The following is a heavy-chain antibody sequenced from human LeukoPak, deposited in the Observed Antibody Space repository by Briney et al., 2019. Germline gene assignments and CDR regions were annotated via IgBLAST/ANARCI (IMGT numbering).Heavy chain of an antibody. D-gene: IGHD3-10*01. V-gene: IGHV4-34*01. CDR2: INHSGST. CDR1: GGSFSGYY. Sequence: SETLSLTCAVYGGSFSGYYWSWIRQPPGKGLEWIGEINHSGSTNYNPSLKSRVTISVDTSKNQFSLKLSSVTAADTAVYYCARDSPSGDKYSQHGGRAPLVPVPS. CDR3: ARDSPSGDKYSQH. J-gene: IGHJ1*01.